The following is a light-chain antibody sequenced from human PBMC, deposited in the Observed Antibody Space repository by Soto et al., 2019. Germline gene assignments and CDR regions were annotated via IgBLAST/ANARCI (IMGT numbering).Light chain of an antibody. Sequence: DIQITQSPSSLSASVGDTGTITCQASQDISHYLNWYQQKPGKALKLLINDAYNLHPGVTSRFRGSGSGTEFSLNITSLQPEDVATYYCQPYDDLPITVGPVTRLEIK. CDR3: QPYDDLPIT. V-gene: IGKV1-33*01. CDR1: QDISHY. J-gene: IGKJ5*01. CDR2: DAY.